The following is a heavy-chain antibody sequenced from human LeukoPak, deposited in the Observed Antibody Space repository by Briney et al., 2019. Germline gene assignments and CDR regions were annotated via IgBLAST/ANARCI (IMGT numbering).Heavy chain of an antibody. CDR2: INPNSGGT. CDR1: GYTFTGYY. CDR3: ARAATGTGTIYWFDP. Sequence: ASVKVSCKASGYTFTGYYMHWVRQAPGQGLEWMGWINPNSGGTNYAQKFQGRVTMTRDTSISTAYMELSRLRSDDTAVYYCARAATGTGTIYWFDPWGQGTLVTVSS. J-gene: IGHJ5*02. V-gene: IGHV1-2*02. D-gene: IGHD1-7*01.